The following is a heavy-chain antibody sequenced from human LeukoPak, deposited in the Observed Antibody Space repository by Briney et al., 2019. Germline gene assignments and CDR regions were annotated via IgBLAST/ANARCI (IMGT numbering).Heavy chain of an antibody. J-gene: IGHJ5*01. CDR1: GGSISSSSYY. D-gene: IGHD3-10*01. Sequence: PSETLSLTCTVSGGSISSSSYYWGWIRQPPGKGLEWVGSIYYSGSTYYNPSLKSRVTISVDTSKNQFSLKLSSVTAADTAVYYCARNRYYYGSGNYGVPNWFDSWGQGTLVTVSS. CDR2: IYYSGST. V-gene: IGHV4-39*01. CDR3: ARNRYYYGSGNYGVPNWFDS.